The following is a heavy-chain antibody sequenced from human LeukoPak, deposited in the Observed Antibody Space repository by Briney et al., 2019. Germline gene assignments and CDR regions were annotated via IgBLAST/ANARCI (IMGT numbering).Heavy chain of an antibody. CDR3: ARGASAFEN. CDR2: TYYRSNWYN. CDR1: EDSASSNSAA. Sequence: QTLSLTCAISEDSASSNSAAWNWIRQSPPRGLEGLGRTYYRSNWYNEYAVTMRGRMSINADIPKNQISLQLNSVTPEDRALYCCARGASAFENWVQGTMVTVSS. V-gene: IGHV6-1*01. J-gene: IGHJ3*02.